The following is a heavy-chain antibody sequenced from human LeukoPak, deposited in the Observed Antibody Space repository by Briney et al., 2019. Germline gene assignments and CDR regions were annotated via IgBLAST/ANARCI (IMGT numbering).Heavy chain of an antibody. V-gene: IGHV3-30-3*01. CDR2: MSFDGDSE. CDR3: ARASVVAATFEAFDI. J-gene: IGHJ3*02. CDR1: GFTFSTYP. Sequence: GGSLRLSCAASGFTFSTYPMHWVRQAPGKGLEWVAVMSFDGDSEYYSDSVRGRFTVSRDNAKSTLYLQMNSLRPEDTAVYFCARASVVAATFEAFDIWGQGTMVTVSS. D-gene: IGHD2-15*01.